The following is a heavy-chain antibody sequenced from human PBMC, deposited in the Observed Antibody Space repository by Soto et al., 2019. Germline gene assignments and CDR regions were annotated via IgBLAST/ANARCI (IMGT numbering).Heavy chain of an antibody. CDR3: ARGPHRSLLVTDESFDV. Sequence: ASVKVSCKASGYIFTDYYIHWVRQAPGQGLEWMGWLNPNSGGINYAQKFQGRVTMTRDKSITTAYMELSSLRFDDTAVYFCARGPHRSLLVTDESFDVSGEGTRVT. V-gene: IGHV1-2*02. J-gene: IGHJ3*01. CDR2: LNPNSGGI. D-gene: IGHD1-26*01. CDR1: GYIFTDYY.